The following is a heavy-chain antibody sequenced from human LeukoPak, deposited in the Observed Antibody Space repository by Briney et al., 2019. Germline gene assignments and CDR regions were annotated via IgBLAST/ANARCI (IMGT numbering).Heavy chain of an antibody. Sequence: PGGSLRLSCRASGFDFSTYWMSWVRQAPGKGLQWVANMNPDGSERYYVSSVKGRFTISRDNAKHAVFLEVNSLSVEDTGVYYCAKRSSSWTPYYYYGMDVWGQGTTVTVSS. CDR1: GFDFSTYW. CDR3: AKRSSSWTPYYYYGMDV. CDR2: MNPDGSER. V-gene: IGHV3-7*01. D-gene: IGHD6-13*01. J-gene: IGHJ6*02.